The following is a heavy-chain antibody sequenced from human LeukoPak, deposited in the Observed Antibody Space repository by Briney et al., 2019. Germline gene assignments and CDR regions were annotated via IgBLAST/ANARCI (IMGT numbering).Heavy chain of an antibody. CDR3: AKGSTKRQQFDY. Sequence: GGYLRLSCAASGFTFRSYAMSWVRQAPGKGLEWVSVISDSGGSTYYADSVKGRFTISRDNSKNTLYLQMNSLRAEDTAVYYCAKGSTKRQQFDYWGQGTLVTVSS. V-gene: IGHV3-23*01. D-gene: IGHD6-13*01. CDR1: GFTFRSYA. CDR2: ISDSGGST. J-gene: IGHJ4*02.